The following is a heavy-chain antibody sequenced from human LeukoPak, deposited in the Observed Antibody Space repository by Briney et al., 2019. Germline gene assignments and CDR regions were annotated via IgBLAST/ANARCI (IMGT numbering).Heavy chain of an antibody. CDR3: AKRLLGVPGAFDI. D-gene: IGHD3-16*01. V-gene: IGHV1-69*13. CDR2: TIPSIETV. CDR1: GDNFRNYA. Sequence: GASVKVCCKASGDNFRNYAMSWVRQAPGQGLEWMGVTIPSIETVNYAQKFRGRVTITADEATSTVFLEMYNLRSEDTASYFCAKRLLGVPGAFDIWGQGTMVTVSS. J-gene: IGHJ3*02.